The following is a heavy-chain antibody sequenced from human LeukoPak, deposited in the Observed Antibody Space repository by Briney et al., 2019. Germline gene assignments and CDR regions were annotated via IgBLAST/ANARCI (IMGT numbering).Heavy chain of an antibody. D-gene: IGHD2-8*01. J-gene: IGHJ3*02. CDR1: GYTFTDYY. V-gene: IGHV1-2*02. CDR2: INPNSGGT. Sequence: GASVKVSCKASGYTFTDYYMHWVRQAPGQGLEWMGWINPNSGGTNYAQKFQGRVTMTRDTSISTAYMELSRLRSDDTAVYYCAVKDCTNGVCGGDAFDIWGQGTMVTVSS. CDR3: AVKDCTNGVCGGDAFDI.